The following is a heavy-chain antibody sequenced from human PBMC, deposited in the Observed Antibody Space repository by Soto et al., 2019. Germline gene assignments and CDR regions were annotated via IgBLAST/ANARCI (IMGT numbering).Heavy chain of an antibody. CDR3: ATAAYSTSWYDF. V-gene: IGHV1-46*01. CDR2: INPSGGST. CDR1: EYTLTDYY. J-gene: IGHJ5*01. Sequence: QVQLVQSGAEVKKPGASVKLSCKSSEYTLTDYYIKWVRQPPGKGLEWMGPINPSGGSTRYAQKFQGRVTMTRDTSTSTVYMELSSLRSEDTAVYYCATAAYSTSWYDFWGQGTLVTVSS. D-gene: IGHD6-13*01.